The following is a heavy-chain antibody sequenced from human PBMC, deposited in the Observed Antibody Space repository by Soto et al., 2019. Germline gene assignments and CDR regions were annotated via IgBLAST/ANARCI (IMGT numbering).Heavy chain of an antibody. Sequence: GASVKVSCKASGGTFSGYAISWVRQAPGQGPEWMGIINPSGGITNDAQKFQDRVTMTSDTSTSTVYMELSSLRSEDTAVYYCARGISTTRYYYYYGMDVWGQGTTVTVSS. CDR3: ARGISTTRYYYYYGMDV. CDR2: INPSGGIT. J-gene: IGHJ6*02. CDR1: GGTFSGYA. D-gene: IGHD2-2*01. V-gene: IGHV1-46*01.